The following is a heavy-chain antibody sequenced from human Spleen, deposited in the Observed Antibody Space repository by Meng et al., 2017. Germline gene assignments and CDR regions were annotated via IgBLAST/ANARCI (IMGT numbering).Heavy chain of an antibody. J-gene: IGHJ6*02. V-gene: IGHV4-61*02. CDR3: ARGSGYSSGWGRNYYYYGLDV. CDR2: VYTSDTT. D-gene: IGHD5-18*01. CDR1: GVAINDASSF. Sequence: SETLSLTCSVSGVAINDASSFWSWIRQPAGKGLEWIGRVYTSDTTNYNPSLKSRVTISVDTSKNQFSLKLTSVTAADTAVYYCARGSGYSSGWGRNYYYYGLDVWGQGTTVTVSS.